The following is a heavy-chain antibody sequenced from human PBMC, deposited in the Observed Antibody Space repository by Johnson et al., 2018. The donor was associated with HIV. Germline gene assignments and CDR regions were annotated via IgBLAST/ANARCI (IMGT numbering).Heavy chain of an antibody. J-gene: IGHJ3*02. CDR2: IKQDGSEK. D-gene: IGHD1-1*01. CDR3: TRDLRTRAFDI. V-gene: IGHV3-7*01. Sequence: VQLVESGGGLVQPGGSLRLSCAASGFTFSSYWMSWVRQAPGKGLEWMANIKQDGSEKYYVDSVKGRFTISRDNSKNTLFLQMNSLIVGDTAVYFCTRDLRTRAFDIWGQGTMVTVSS. CDR1: GFTFSSYW.